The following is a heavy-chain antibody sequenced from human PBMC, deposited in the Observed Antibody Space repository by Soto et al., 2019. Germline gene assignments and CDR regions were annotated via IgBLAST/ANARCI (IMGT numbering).Heavy chain of an antibody. J-gene: IGHJ6*02. Sequence: ASVKVSCKASGYTFTGYHIHWVRRAPGQGLQWMGWINPNSGGTNLAQLFQGRVTLTRDTSAATAYMELASLRAEDTALYYCAKDRRYSSSSGPYYYYYGMDVWGQGTTVTVSS. CDR3: AKDRRYSSSSGPYYYYYGMDV. CDR1: GYTFTGYH. CDR2: INPNSGGT. D-gene: IGHD6-6*01. V-gene: IGHV1-2*02.